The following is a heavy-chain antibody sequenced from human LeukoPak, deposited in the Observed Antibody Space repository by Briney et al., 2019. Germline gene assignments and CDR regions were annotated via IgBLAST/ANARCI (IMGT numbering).Heavy chain of an antibody. CDR2: INHSGST. CDR3: ARSVYDFWSGYRRVMDY. Sequence: PSETLSLTCAVYGGSFSGYYWSWIRQPPGKGLEWIGEINHSGSTNYNPSLKSRVTISVDTSKNQFSLKLSSVTAADTAVYYCARSVYDFWSGYRRVMDYWGQGTLVTVSS. J-gene: IGHJ4*02. D-gene: IGHD3-3*01. V-gene: IGHV4-34*01. CDR1: GGSFSGYY.